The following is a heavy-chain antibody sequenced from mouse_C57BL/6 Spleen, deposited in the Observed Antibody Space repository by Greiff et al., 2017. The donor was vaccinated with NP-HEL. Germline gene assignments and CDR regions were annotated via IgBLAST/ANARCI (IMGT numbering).Heavy chain of an antibody. CDR1: GYAFSSSW. J-gene: IGHJ2*01. V-gene: IGHV1-82*01. CDR2: IYPGDGDT. CDR3: ARSYPYYFDY. D-gene: IGHD2-10*01. Sequence: QVQLKESGPELVKPGASVKISCKASGYAFSSSWMNWVKQRPGKGLEWIGRIYPGDGDTNYNGKFKGKATLTADISSSTAYMQLSSLTSEDSAVYVCARSYPYYFDYWGQGTTLTVSS.